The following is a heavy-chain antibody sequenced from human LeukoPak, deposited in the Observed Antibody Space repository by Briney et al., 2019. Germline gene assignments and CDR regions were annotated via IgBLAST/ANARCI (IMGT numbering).Heavy chain of an antibody. J-gene: IGHJ4*02. Sequence: PSETLSLTCTVSGGSISSGSYYWSWIRQPAGKGLEWIGRIYTSGSTNYNPSLKSRVTMSVDTSKNQFSLKLSSVTAADTAVYYCARGPYDSSGYDQQFDYWGQGTLVTVSS. CDR1: GGSISSGSYY. CDR2: IYTSGST. V-gene: IGHV4-61*02. CDR3: ARGPYDSSGYDQQFDY. D-gene: IGHD3-22*01.